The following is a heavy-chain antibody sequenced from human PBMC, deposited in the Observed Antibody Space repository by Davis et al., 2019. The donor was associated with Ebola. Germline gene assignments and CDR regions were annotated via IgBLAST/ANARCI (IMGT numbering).Heavy chain of an antibody. D-gene: IGHD4-17*01. V-gene: IGHV3-20*04. CDR2: INWNGGST. CDR3: ARLAVGMTTVSDY. Sequence: GESLKISCAASGFTFDDYGMSWVRQAPGKGLEWVSGINWNGGSTGYADSVKGRFTISRENAKNSLYLQMNSLRAEDTAVYYCARLAVGMTTVSDYWGQGTLVTVSS. J-gene: IGHJ4*02. CDR1: GFTFDDYG.